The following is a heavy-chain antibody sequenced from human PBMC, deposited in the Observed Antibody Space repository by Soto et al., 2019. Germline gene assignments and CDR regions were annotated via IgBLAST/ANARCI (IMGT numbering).Heavy chain of an antibody. J-gene: IGHJ4*02. CDR2: LYYSGST. D-gene: IGHD2-21*02. Sequence: QLQLQESGPGLVKPSETLSLTCTVSGGSISSSSYYWGWIRQPPGKGLEWIGSLYYSGSTYYNPFLKSRVTISVDTSKNQFSLKLSSVTAADTAVYYCARHRGDCPDYWGQGTLVTVSS. V-gene: IGHV4-39*01. CDR3: ARHRGDCPDY. CDR1: GGSISSSSYY.